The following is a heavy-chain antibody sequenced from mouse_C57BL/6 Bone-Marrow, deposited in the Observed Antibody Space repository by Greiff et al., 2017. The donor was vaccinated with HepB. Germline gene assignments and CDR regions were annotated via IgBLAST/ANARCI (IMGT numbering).Heavy chain of an antibody. CDR2: IDPSGSYT. V-gene: IGHV1-69*01. J-gene: IGHJ4*01. Sequence: VQLQQPGAELVMPGGSVKLSCKASGFTFTSYWMPWVKQRPGQGLEWIGEIDPSGSYTNYNQMFKGNFTLTVDKSSSTSYMLLISLTSEDSAVYYLARGYPPYYAMDYWGQGTSVTVSS. CDR3: ARGYPPYYAMDY. CDR1: GFTFTSYW. D-gene: IGHD5-1-1*01.